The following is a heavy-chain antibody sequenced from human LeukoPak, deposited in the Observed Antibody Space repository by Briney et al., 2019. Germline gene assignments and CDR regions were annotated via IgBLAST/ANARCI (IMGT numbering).Heavy chain of an antibody. D-gene: IGHD1-26*01. CDR1: GFTFSSYD. J-gene: IGHJ2*01. CDR3: ARGGGSYPRDWYFDL. V-gene: IGHV3-13*01. CDR2: IGTAGDT. Sequence: GGSLRLSCAASGFTFSSYDMHWVRQATGKGLEWVSAIGTAGDTYYPGSVKGRFTISRENAKNSLYLQMNSLRAGDTAVYYCARGGGSYPRDWYFDLWGRGTPVTVSS.